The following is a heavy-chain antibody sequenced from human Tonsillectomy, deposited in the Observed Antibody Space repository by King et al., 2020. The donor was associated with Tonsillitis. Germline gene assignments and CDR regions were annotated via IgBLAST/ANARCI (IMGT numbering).Heavy chain of an antibody. J-gene: IGHJ5*02. CDR1: GDSISSNNYY. CDR3: ARHPVWWSDRRSVWFDP. D-gene: IGHD2-21*01. Sequence: QLQESGPGLVKASETLSLSCTVSGDSISSNNYYWGWIRQPPGQGLEWIGSIFYSGSTYYNPSLKSRVTMSVDTSKNRFSLRVSSVTAADTAIYFCARHPVWWSDRRSVWFDPWGRGTLVIVSS. V-gene: IGHV4-39*07. CDR2: IFYSGST.